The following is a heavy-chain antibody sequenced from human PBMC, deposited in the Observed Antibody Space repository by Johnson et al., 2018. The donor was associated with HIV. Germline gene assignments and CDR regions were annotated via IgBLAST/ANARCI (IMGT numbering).Heavy chain of an antibody. CDR1: GFTFSGSA. D-gene: IGHD3-22*01. J-gene: IGHJ3*02. V-gene: IGHV3-73*01. CDR3: AYYYESSGTGHDAFDI. CDR2: IRSKANSYAT. Sequence: EVQLVESGGGLVQPGGSLKLSCAASGFTFSGSAMHWVRQASGKGLEWVVRIRSKANSYATAYAASVKGRFTISRDDSKNTAYLQMNSLKTEDTAVYYCAYYYESSGTGHDAFDIWGQGTMVTVSS.